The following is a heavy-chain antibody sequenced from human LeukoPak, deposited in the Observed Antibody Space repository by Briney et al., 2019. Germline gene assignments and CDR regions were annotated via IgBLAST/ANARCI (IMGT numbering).Heavy chain of an antibody. CDR2: ISTSGGST. CDR3: AKATTASPRNFDY. D-gene: IGHD2-21*02. J-gene: IGHJ4*01. Sequence: GGSLRLSCAASGFTFSSYAMSWVRQAPGKGLEWVSSISTSGGSTYYADSVKGRFTISRDNSKNTLHLQMNSLRAEDTAVYYCAKATTASPRNFDYWGHGTLVTVSS. V-gene: IGHV3-23*01. CDR1: GFTFSSYA.